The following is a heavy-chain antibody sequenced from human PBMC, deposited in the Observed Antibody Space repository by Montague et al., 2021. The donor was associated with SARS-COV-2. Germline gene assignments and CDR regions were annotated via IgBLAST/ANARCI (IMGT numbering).Heavy chain of an antibody. CDR3: ARTTHLYSDESYGHQYFFDD. CDR2: NYYTRRT. V-gene: IGHV4-59*01. D-gene: IGHD4-17*01. CDR1: GGSIETYS. J-gene: IGHJ4*02. Sequence: SETLSLTCTVSGGSIETYSWTWIRQPSGKGLEWIGYNYYTRRTTYNPSLSSRVTISVDTSKNQFSLKLDSVTAADTAVYYCARTTHLYSDESYGHQYFFDDWGRGTLVTVSS.